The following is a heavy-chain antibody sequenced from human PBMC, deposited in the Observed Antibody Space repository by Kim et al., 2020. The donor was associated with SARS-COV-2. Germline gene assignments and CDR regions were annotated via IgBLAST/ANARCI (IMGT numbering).Heavy chain of an antibody. J-gene: IGHJ4*02. D-gene: IGHD1-1*01. V-gene: IGHV4-59*01. CDR2: IYYSGST. CDR1: GGSISSYY. Sequence: SETLSLTCTVSGGSISSYYWSWIRQPPGKGLEWVGYIYYSGSTNYNPSLKSRVTISVDTSKNQFSLKLSSLTAADTSVYYCAREERMERYFDYWGQGTLVTVSS. CDR3: AREERMERYFDY.